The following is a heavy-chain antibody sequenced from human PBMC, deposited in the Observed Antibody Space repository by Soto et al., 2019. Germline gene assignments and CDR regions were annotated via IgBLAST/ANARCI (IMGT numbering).Heavy chain of an antibody. CDR3: ARGDATKIVVTTYYAMDV. CDR1: GGSLSNYG. J-gene: IGHJ6*02. V-gene: IGHV1-69*12. CDR2: IIPVFGTA. D-gene: IGHD4-17*01. Sequence: QVQLVQSGAEVKKPGSSVKVSCKASGGSLSNYGISWVRQAPGQGLEWMGGIIPVFGTANYAQKFQGRVTITADDPTNIVYIDVTSPRSEDTAVYYCARGDATKIVVTTYYAMDVWGQGTTVTVSS.